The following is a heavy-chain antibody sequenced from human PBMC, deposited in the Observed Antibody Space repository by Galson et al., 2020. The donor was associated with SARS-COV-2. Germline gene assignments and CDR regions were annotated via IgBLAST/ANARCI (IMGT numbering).Heavy chain of an antibody. CDR1: GYTLTELS. CDR3: ATAVAAAGREGGIWFDP. Sequence: ASVKVSCKVSGYTLTELSMHWVRQAPGKGLEWMGGFDPEDGETIYAQKFQGRVTMTEDTSTDTAYMELSSLRSEDTAVYYCATAVAAAGREGGIWFDPWGQGSLVTGSS. J-gene: IGHJ5*02. D-gene: IGHD6-13*01. V-gene: IGHV1-24*01. CDR2: FDPEDGET.